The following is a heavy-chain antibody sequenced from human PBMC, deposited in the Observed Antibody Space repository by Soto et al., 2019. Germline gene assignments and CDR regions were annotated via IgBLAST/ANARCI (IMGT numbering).Heavy chain of an antibody. D-gene: IGHD3-10*01. J-gene: IGHJ4*02. V-gene: IGHV1-8*01. CDR1: GDTFTTYD. CDR3: ARGRASGSYYLLDY. CDR2: INPNSGNI. Sequence: GASVKVSCKASGDTFTTYDINWVRQATGHGLEWMGWINPNSGNIGYAQRFQGRVTMTRDTAIGTAYMEVRSLRSDDTAVYYCARGRASGSYYLLDYWGQGTLVTVSS.